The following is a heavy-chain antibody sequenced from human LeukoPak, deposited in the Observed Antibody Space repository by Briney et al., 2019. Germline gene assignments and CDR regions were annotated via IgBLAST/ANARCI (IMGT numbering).Heavy chain of an antibody. J-gene: IGHJ4*02. D-gene: IGHD3-10*01. Sequence: GGSLRLSCAASGFTFSNYAMNWVRQAPGKGLEWVSAISGSGGSTYYADSVKGRITISRGNSKNTLYLQMNSLRAEDTAVYYCAKDAGITVVRGVIYYFDYWGQGALVTVSS. CDR1: GFTFSNYA. CDR2: ISGSGGST. CDR3: AKDAGITVVRGVIYYFDY. V-gene: IGHV3-23*01.